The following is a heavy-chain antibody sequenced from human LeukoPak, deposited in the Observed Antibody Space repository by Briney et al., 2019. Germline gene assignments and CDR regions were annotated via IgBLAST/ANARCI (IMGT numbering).Heavy chain of an antibody. CDR2: IYYSGST. CDR1: GGSISSGDYY. V-gene: IGHV4-30-4*01. J-gene: IGHJ4*02. D-gene: IGHD3-10*01. Sequence: SQTLSLTCTVSGGSISSGDYYWSWIRQPPGKGLEWIGYIYYSGSTYYNPSLKSRFTISVDTSKNQFSLKLSSVTAADTAVYYCARGALLWFGELDYWGQGTLVTVSS. CDR3: ARGALLWFGELDY.